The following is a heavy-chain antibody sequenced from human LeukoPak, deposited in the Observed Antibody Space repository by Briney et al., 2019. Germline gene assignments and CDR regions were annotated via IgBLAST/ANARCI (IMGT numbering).Heavy chain of an antibody. CDR1: GGSISSGGYY. J-gene: IGHJ4*02. CDR3: ARGARYGSGSYFDY. D-gene: IGHD3-10*01. V-gene: IGHV4-31*03. Sequence: SETLSLTCTVSGGSISSGGYYWSWIRQHPGKGLEWIGYIYYSGSTYYNPSLKSRVTISVDTSKNQFSLKLSSVTAADTDVYYCARGARYGSGSYFDYWGQGTLVTVSS. CDR2: IYYSGST.